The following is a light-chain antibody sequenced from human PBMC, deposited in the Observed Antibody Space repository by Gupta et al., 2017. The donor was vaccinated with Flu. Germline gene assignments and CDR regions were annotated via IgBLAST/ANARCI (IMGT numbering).Light chain of an antibody. Sequence: SYELTQPPSLSVSPGQTATITCSGNNLGGRDATWYQQKPGPYPVLVIYLDNRRPSGIAERFSASKSGFTATLTISETQPEDEADYYCQAWDTSAGIFGGGTKLTVL. CDR2: LDN. J-gene: IGLJ2*01. CDR3: QAWDTSAGI. V-gene: IGLV3-1*01. CDR1: NLGGRD.